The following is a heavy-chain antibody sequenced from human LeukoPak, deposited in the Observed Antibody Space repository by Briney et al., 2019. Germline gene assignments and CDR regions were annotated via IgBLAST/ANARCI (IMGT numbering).Heavy chain of an antibody. D-gene: IGHD3-9*01. CDR3: AKRGDWYGPDY. J-gene: IGHJ4*02. CDR2: ISSSGSII. V-gene: IGHV3-48*03. CDR1: GFTFTSYE. Sequence: GGSLRLSCAASGFTFTSYEMNWVRQAPGKGLEWVSYISSSGSIIYYADSVKGRFTISRDNSKNTLYLQMNSLRAEDTAVYYCAKRGDWYGPDYWGQGTLVTVSS.